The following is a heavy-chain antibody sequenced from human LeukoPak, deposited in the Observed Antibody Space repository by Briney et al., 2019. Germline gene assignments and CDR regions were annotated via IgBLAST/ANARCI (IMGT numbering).Heavy chain of an antibody. V-gene: IGHV4-39*07. D-gene: IGHD6-13*01. Sequence: SETLSLTCTVSGGSISSSVYYWGWIRQPPGKGLEWIGNIYYSGTTYYNPSLKSRVTISLDTSKNQFSLKLSSVTAADTAVYYCAREGSSSWPPYWGQGTLVTVSS. CDR1: GGSISSSVYY. J-gene: IGHJ4*02. CDR2: IYYSGTT. CDR3: AREGSSSWPPY.